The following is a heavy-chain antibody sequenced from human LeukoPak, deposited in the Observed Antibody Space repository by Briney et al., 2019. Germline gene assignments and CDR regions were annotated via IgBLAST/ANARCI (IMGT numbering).Heavy chain of an antibody. CDR3: ARESRVLIGDGYFLDS. Sequence: PSETLSLTCTVSGGSITNYYWTWIRQPPGKGLEWIGRLYTGRSTDYNPSLKSRVTMSVDTSNSQFSLKLSSVTAADTAIYYCARESRVLIGDGYFLDSWGPGTLVTVSS. D-gene: IGHD3-3*01. CDR2: LYTGRST. V-gene: IGHV4-4*07. J-gene: IGHJ4*02. CDR1: GGSITNYY.